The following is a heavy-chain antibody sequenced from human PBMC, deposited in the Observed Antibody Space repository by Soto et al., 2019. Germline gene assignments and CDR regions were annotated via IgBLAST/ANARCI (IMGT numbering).Heavy chain of an antibody. J-gene: IGHJ6*02. Sequence: GVLRLSFADSTVRFNNYGMSWVRQAPGKGLEWVSTISGSGRSTYYAEAVNGRFTVSRDHSKSTVYLQMNNLRAEDTAIYYCARDRYFDLPNYYYGMDVWGQGTTVTVSS. CDR1: TVRFNNYG. V-gene: IGHV3-23*01. CDR2: ISGSGRST. D-gene: IGHD3-9*01. CDR3: ARDRYFDLPNYYYGMDV.